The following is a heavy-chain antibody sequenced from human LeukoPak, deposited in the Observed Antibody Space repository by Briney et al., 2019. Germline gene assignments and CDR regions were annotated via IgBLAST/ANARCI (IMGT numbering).Heavy chain of an antibody. J-gene: IGHJ4*02. D-gene: IGHD3-22*01. CDR3: ARNYYDSSGYYYAFHY. V-gene: IGHV3-21*01. CDR1: GFIFSSFR. Sequence: GGSLRLSCAASGFIFSSFRMNWVRQAPGKGLECVSSISSSGSLIYYADSMKGRFTVSRDNAKNSLFLQLNSLRAEDTAVYYCARNYYDSSGYYYAFHYWGQGTLVTVSS. CDR2: ISSSGSLI.